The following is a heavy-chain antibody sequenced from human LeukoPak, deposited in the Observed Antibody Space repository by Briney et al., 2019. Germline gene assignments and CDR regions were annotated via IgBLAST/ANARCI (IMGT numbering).Heavy chain of an antibody. CDR1: GGSISSGSYY. CDR3: ARDALAYCGGDCYFAAFDI. D-gene: IGHD2-21*02. Sequence: SETLSLTCTVSGGSISSGSYYWSWIRQPAGKGLEWTGRIYTSGSTNYNPSLKSRVTISVDTSKNQFSLKLSSVTAADTAVYYCARDALAYCGGDCYFAAFDIWGQGTMVTVSS. J-gene: IGHJ3*02. CDR2: IYTSGST. V-gene: IGHV4-61*02.